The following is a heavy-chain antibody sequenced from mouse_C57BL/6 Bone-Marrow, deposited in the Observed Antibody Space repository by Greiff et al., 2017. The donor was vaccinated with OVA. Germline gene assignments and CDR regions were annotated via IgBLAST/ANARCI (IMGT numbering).Heavy chain of an antibody. J-gene: IGHJ2*01. CDR2: INPNNGGT. CDR1: GYTFTDYY. Sequence: EVQLQQSGPELVKPGASVKISCKASGYTFTDYYMNWVKQSHGKSLEWIGDINPNNGGTSYNQKFKGKATLTVDKSSSTAYMELRSLTSEDSAVYYCARLPNWDVHFDYWGQGTTLTVSS. CDR3: ARLPNWDVHFDY. D-gene: IGHD4-1*01. V-gene: IGHV1-26*01.